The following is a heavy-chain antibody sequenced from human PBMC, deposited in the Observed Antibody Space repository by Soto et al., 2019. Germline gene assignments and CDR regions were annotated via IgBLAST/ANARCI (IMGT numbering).Heavy chain of an antibody. CDR2: INHSGST. Sequence: SETLSLTCAVYGGSFSGYYWSWIRQPPGKGLEWIGEINHSGSTNYNPSLKSRVTISVDTSKNQFSLKLSSVTAADTAVYYCARVGYLAAAGNDYWGQGTLVTVSS. J-gene: IGHJ4*02. D-gene: IGHD6-13*01. CDR3: ARVGYLAAAGNDY. V-gene: IGHV4-34*01. CDR1: GGSFSGYY.